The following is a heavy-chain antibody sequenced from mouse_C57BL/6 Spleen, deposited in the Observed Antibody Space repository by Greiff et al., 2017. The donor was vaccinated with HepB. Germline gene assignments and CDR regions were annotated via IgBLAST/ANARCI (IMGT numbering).Heavy chain of an antibody. CDR2: ISNGGGST. Sequence: EVQRVESGGGLVQPGGSLKLSCAASGFTFSDYYMYWVRQTPEKRLEWVAYISNGGGSTYYPDTVKGRFTISRDNAKNTLYLQMSRLKSEDTAMYYCAREVVARYFDVWGTGTTVTVSS. V-gene: IGHV5-12*01. CDR3: AREVVARYFDV. CDR1: GFTFSDYY. D-gene: IGHD1-1*01. J-gene: IGHJ1*03.